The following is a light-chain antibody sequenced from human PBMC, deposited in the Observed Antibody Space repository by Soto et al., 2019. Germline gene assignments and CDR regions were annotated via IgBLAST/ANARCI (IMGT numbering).Light chain of an antibody. CDR1: QGIRND. CDR3: LHHTSYPPWP. J-gene: IGKJ1*01. V-gene: IGKV1-17*01. Sequence: DIQMTQSPSSLSASVGDRVTITCRASQGIRNDLGWYQQKPGKAPKRLIYAASSLQSGVPSRFSGSGSGAGFTLSISSLQHEDFADYYCLHHTSYPPWPFGQGTKVEIK. CDR2: AAS.